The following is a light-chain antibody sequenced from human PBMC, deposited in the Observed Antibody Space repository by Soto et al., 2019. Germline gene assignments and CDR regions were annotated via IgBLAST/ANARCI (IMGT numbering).Light chain of an antibody. V-gene: IGKV1-39*01. CDR3: QQSYSAPYT. Sequence: DIQMTQSPSSLSASVGDRVTITCRASQSIYSSLNWYHQKPGKAPKLLIYAASNLHSGVPSRFSGSGSGTDFTLSISSLQPEDFATYYCQQSYSAPYTFGQGTKLEI. CDR2: AAS. CDR1: QSIYSS. J-gene: IGKJ2*01.